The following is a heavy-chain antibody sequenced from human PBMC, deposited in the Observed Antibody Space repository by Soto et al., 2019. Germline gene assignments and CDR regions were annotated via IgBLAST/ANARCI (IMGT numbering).Heavy chain of an antibody. V-gene: IGHV4-61*08. CDR3: SRDIRGYSRAFDY. CDR2: IYYNGST. CDR1: GGSVSGGAYY. D-gene: IGHD5-18*01. J-gene: IGHJ4*02. Sequence: SETLSLTCAVSGGSVSGGAYYWTWIRQPPGKGLEWIGYIYYNGSTTYNPSLKSRVTISIDTSKNQFSLKLTSETAADTAVYYFSRDIRGYSRAFDYWGQGALVTVSS.